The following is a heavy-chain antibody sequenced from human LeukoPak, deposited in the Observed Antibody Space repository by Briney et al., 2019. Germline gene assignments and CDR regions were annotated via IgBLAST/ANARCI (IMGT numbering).Heavy chain of an antibody. Sequence: GGSLRLSCAASGFTFSSYSMNWVRQAPGKGLEWVSSISSSSYIYYADSVKGRFTISRDNSKNTLYLQMNSLRAEDTAVYYCAKQVVPAYYYMDAWGKGTTVTVSS. CDR3: AKQVVPAYYYMDA. V-gene: IGHV3-21*04. CDR2: ISSSSYI. D-gene: IGHD2-2*01. J-gene: IGHJ6*03. CDR1: GFTFSSYS.